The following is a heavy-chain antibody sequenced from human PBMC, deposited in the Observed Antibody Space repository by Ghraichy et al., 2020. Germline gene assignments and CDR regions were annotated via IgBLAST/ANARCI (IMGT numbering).Heavy chain of an antibody. Sequence: GESLNISCKASGYTFTGYYMHWVRQAPGQGLEWMGWINPNSGGTNYAQKFQGRVTMTRDTSISTAYMELSRLRSDDTAVYYCARGGCDYSNYAFCNWFDPWGQGTLVTVSS. CDR2: INPNSGGT. CDR1: GYTFTGYY. CDR3: ARGGCDYSNYAFCNWFDP. D-gene: IGHD4-11*01. V-gene: IGHV1-2*02. J-gene: IGHJ5*02.